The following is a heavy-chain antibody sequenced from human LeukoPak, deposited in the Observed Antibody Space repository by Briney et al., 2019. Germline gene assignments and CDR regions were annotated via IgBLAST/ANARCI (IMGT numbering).Heavy chain of an antibody. Sequence: PSQTLSLTCTVSGGSISSGDYYWSWIRQPPGKGLEWIGYIYYTGSTDYNPSLKSRVAISVDTSKNQFSLKLNSATAADTAVYYCATSEGFNSPRHYWGQGTLVIVSS. CDR1: GGSISSGDYY. D-gene: IGHD3-3*01. CDR3: ATSEGFNSPRHY. V-gene: IGHV4-61*08. J-gene: IGHJ4*02. CDR2: IYYTGST.